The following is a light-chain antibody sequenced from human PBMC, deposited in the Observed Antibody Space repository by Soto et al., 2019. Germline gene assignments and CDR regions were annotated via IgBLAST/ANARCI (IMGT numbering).Light chain of an antibody. Sequence: QSLLTQPRSVSGSPGQSVTISCTGTSSDVGSYNYVSWHQQHPGKAPKLVIYDVTQRPSGVPDRFSASKSGITASLTISGLQAEDEADYYCCSYAAGDSFKFGGGTKLTVL. J-gene: IGLJ2*01. CDR3: CSYAAGDSFK. CDR2: DVT. CDR1: SSDVGSYNY. V-gene: IGLV2-11*01.